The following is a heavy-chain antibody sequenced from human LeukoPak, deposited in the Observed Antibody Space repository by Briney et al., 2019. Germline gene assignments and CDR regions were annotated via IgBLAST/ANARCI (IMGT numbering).Heavy chain of an antibody. CDR3: ARVLLSSYDDAGGVDY. D-gene: IGHD5-12*01. Sequence: GGSLRLSCAASGFTFSSYGMHWVRQAPGKGLEWVAVIWYDGSNKYYADSVKGRFTISRDNSKNTLYLQMNSLRAEDTAVYYCARVLLSSYDDAGGVDYWGQGTLVTVSS. CDR1: GFTFSSYG. J-gene: IGHJ4*02. V-gene: IGHV3-33*01. CDR2: IWYDGSNK.